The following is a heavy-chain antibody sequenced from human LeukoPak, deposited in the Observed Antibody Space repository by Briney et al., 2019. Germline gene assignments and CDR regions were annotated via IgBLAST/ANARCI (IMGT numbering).Heavy chain of an antibody. Sequence: PGRSLRLSCAASGFTFDDYAMHWVRQAPGKGLEWVSAISGSGGSTYYADSVKGRFTISRDNSKNTLYLQMNSLRAEDTAVYYCANPYYYDSSGYHFFDYWGQGTLVTVSS. J-gene: IGHJ4*02. CDR2: ISGSGGST. CDR1: GFTFDDYA. D-gene: IGHD3-22*01. CDR3: ANPYYYDSSGYHFFDY. V-gene: IGHV3-23*01.